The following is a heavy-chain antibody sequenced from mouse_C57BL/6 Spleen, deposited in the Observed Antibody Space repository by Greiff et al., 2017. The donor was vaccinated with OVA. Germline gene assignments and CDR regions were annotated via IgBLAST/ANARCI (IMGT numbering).Heavy chain of an antibody. CDR2: IWTGGGT. J-gene: IGHJ3*01. D-gene: IGHD2-12*01. CDR1: GFSLTSYA. V-gene: IGHV2-9-1*01. CDR3: ARKAYYKEDGFAY. Sequence: VQLQESGPGLVAPSQSLSITCTVSGFSLTSYAISWVRQPPGKGLEWLGVIWTGGGTNYNSALKSRLSISKDNTNSQVFLKMNSLQTDDTARNYCARKAYYKEDGFAYWGQGTLVTVSA.